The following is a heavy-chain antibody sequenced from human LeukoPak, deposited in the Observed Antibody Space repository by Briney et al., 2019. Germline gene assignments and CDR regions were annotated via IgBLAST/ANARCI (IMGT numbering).Heavy chain of an antibody. J-gene: IGHJ2*01. Sequence: YXSWIRXSPGEGLEWVGYVYNSGDTGKNPSLKSRVTILLDTSKNQCSLKLTSVSAADTAVYYCARLKLGAYFDLWGRGTLVTVSS. CDR2: VYNSGDT. CDR3: ARLKLGAYFDL. V-gene: IGHV4-59*08. D-gene: IGHD3-16*01. CDR1: Y.